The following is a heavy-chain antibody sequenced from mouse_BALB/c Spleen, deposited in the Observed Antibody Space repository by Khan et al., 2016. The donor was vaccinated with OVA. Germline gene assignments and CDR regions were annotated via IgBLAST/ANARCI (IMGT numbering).Heavy chain of an antibody. Sequence: QVQLQQSGPELVKPGASVKMSCKASGYTFTDYVMNWVKQRNGQGLEWIGQIYPGSDSTYYNEKFKGKATLTADRYSSTDYMQLSNLTSEDSVVYFCARAGWDVFAYWGQGTLVTVSA. D-gene: IGHD4-1*01. V-gene: IGHV1-77*01. J-gene: IGHJ3*01. CDR2: IYPGSDST. CDR3: ARAGWDVFAY. CDR1: GYTFTDYV.